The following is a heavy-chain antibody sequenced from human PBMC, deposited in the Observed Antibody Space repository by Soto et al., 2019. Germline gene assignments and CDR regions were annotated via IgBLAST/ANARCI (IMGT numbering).Heavy chain of an antibody. D-gene: IGHD3-10*01. Sequence: GGSLRLSCATSGFTFSDYYMSWARQAPGKGLEWVSYISSSGTTIQYADSVKGRFTVSRDNVSDTLYLVIDNLRPEDTAVYFCARDLRFVDLHYYFDLWGQGTLVTVSS. J-gene: IGHJ5*02. CDR3: ARDLRFVDLHYYFDL. V-gene: IGHV3-11*01. CDR2: ISSSGTTI. CDR1: GFTFSDYY.